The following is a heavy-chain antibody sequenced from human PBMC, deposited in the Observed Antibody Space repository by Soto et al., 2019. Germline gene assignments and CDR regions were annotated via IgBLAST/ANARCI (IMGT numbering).Heavy chain of an antibody. D-gene: IGHD1-26*01. J-gene: IGHJ4*02. V-gene: IGHV3-72*01. CDR2: TRNKAHTYTT. CDR1: GFTFSDHY. CDR3: VRVHSGTYNFDH. Sequence: SLRLSCAASGFTFSDHYIDWVRQAPGKGLEWVGRTRNKAHTYTTEYAASVKGRFTISRDNSKNSVYLQMNSLRMEDTAVYYCVRVHSGTYNFDHWGQGTLVTVSS.